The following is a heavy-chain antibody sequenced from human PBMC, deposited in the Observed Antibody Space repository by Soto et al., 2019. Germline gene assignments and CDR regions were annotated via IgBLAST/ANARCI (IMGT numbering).Heavy chain of an antibody. CDR1: GFSFGNYA. D-gene: IGHD3-3*01. CDR2: ISGSGGHI. Sequence: EVQLLESGGGLVQPGGSLRLSCAASGFSFGNYAMSWVRQTPGKGLEWVSSISGSGGHIYYTGSVKGRFTISRDNSKNTVYLQMNSLRADDTAVYYCAKGENFDFWGTFNCFDPWGQGTLVTVSS. J-gene: IGHJ5*02. V-gene: IGHV3-23*01. CDR3: AKGENFDFWGTFNCFDP.